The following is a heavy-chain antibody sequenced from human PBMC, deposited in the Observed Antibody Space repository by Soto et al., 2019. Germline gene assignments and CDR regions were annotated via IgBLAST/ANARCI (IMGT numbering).Heavy chain of an antibody. Sequence: GGSLRLSCAASGFTFSSYSMNWVRQAPGKGLEWVSYISSSSSTIYYADSAKGRFTISRDNAKNSLYLQMNSLRDEDTAVYYCATYCSGGSCYRPYHYYGMDVWGQGTTVTVSS. CDR2: ISSSSSTI. CDR3: ATYCSGGSCYRPYHYYGMDV. CDR1: GFTFSSYS. V-gene: IGHV3-48*02. J-gene: IGHJ6*02. D-gene: IGHD2-15*01.